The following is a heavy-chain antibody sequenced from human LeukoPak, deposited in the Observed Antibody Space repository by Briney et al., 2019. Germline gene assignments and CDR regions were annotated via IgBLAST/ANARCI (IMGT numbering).Heavy chain of an antibody. CDR3: TKASLAFGTKYFDP. CDR1: GGTFSSHA. J-gene: IGHJ5*02. D-gene: IGHD3-10*01. Sequence: SVKVSRKASGGTFSSHAISWVRQAPGQGLEWMGGIIPIFGTANYAQKFQGRVTITADKSTSTAYMELSSLRSEDTAVYYCTKASLAFGTKYFDPWGQGTLVTVSS. CDR2: IIPIFGTA. V-gene: IGHV1-69*06.